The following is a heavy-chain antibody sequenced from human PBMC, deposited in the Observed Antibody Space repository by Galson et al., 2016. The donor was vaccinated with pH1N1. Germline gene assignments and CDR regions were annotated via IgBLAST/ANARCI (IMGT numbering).Heavy chain of an antibody. D-gene: IGHD4-17*01. Sequence: IAWVRQVPGKGLEWVGVVNPGGSTIRYSPSFQGQVTISSDKSISTAYLQWISLRASDTAMYYCARQYDFGDYRGNAFDIWGQGTVVIVSS. J-gene: IGHJ3*02. CDR3: ARQYDFGDYRGNAFDI. CDR2: VNPGGSTI. V-gene: IGHV5-51*01.